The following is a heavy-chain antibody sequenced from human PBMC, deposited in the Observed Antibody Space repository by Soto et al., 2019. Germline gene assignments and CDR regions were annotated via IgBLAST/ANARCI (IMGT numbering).Heavy chain of an antibody. Sequence: GGSLRLSCAASGFDFSIYAFHWVRQTPGKGLEWLSVISYHGREKYYADSVKGRFTISRDSSKNTVYLQMNSLRAEDTAVYYCARDPLAVTGSFVDYWGQGTLVTVSS. CDR3: ARDPLAVTGSFVDY. D-gene: IGHD6-19*01. CDR2: ISYHGREK. CDR1: GFDFSIYA. V-gene: IGHV3-30-3*01. J-gene: IGHJ4*02.